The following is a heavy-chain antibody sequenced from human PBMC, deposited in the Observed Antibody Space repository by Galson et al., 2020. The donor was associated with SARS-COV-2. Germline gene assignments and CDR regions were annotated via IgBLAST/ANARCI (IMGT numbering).Heavy chain of an antibody. Sequence: QAGGSLRLSCAASGFTFSSYAMHWVRQAPGKGLEWVAVISYDGSNKYYADSVKGRFTISRDNSKNTLYLQMNSLRAEDTAVYYCARDTYYYDSSGYYYRVYYYGMDVWGQGTTVTVSS. D-gene: IGHD3-22*01. CDR1: GFTFSSYA. J-gene: IGHJ6*02. CDR2: ISYDGSNK. CDR3: ARDTYYYDSSGYYYRVYYYGMDV. V-gene: IGHV3-30*04.